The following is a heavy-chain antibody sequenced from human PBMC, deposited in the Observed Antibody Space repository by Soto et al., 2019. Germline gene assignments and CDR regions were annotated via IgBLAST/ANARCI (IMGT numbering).Heavy chain of an antibody. D-gene: IGHD5-12*01. CDR1: GLTLSGHW. V-gene: IGHV3-74*01. CDR3: ARVALYSGYVDYYMDV. CDR2: INSDGSRT. J-gene: IGHJ6*03. Sequence: EVQLVESGGGLVQPGGSLRLSCEASGLTLSGHWMHWVRQAPGKGLLWVLRINSDGSRTSYADSVKGRFTISRDNAKNTLYLQMNSLRAEDTAVYYCARVALYSGYVDYYMDVWGKGATVTVSS.